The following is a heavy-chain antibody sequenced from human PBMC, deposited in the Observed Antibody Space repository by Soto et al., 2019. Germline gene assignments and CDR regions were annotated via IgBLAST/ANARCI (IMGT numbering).Heavy chain of an antibody. CDR3: ARPHGGSSGWDNWFDP. CDR1: GGSISTYY. V-gene: IGHV4-59*01. Sequence: SETLSLTCAVSGGSISTYYWSWIRQPPGKGLEWIGCISYSGTTNYNPSLKSRVTISVDTSKNQFSLKLNSVTAADTAVYYCARPHGGSSGWDNWFDPWGQGTLVTVSS. J-gene: IGHJ5*02. D-gene: IGHD6-25*01. CDR2: ISYSGTT.